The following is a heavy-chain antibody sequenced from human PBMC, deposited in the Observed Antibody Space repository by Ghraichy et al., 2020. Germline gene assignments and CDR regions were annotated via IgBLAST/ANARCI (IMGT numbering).Heavy chain of an antibody. D-gene: IGHD1-26*01. CDR3: ATDHAGIVGATLSPYYYYYGMDV. CDR2: FDPEDGET. Sequence: ASVKVSCKVSGYTLTELSMHWVRQAPGKGLEWMGGFDPEDGETIYAQKFQGRVTMTEDTSTDTAYMELSSLRSEDTAVYYCATDHAGIVGATLSPYYYYYGMDVWGQGTTVTVSS. V-gene: IGHV1-24*01. CDR1: GYTLTELS. J-gene: IGHJ6*02.